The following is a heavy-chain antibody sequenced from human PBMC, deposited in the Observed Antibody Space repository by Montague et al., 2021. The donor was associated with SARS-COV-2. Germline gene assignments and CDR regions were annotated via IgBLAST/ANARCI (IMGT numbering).Heavy chain of an antibody. J-gene: IGHJ6*02. CDR3: ARELADYGMDV. V-gene: IGHV3-30-3*01. CDR2: ISYDGSNK. Sequence: SLRLSCAAPGFTFSSYAMHWVRQAPGKGLEWVAVISYDGSNKYYADSVKGRFTISRDNSKNTLYLQMNSLRAEDTAVYYCARELADYGMDVWGQGTTVTVSS. CDR1: GFTFSSYA.